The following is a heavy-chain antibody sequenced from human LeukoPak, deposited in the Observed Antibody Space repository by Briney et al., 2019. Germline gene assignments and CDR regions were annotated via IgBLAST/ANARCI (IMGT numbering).Heavy chain of an antibody. Sequence: SETLSLTCTVSGDSISSDYYYWGLIRQPPGKGLEWIANIYYSGSTYYNPSLKSRVTISVDTSKNQFSLKVTSVTAADTAVYYCATQVFGDFYMDVWGKGTTVTVSS. CDR1: GDSISSDYYY. J-gene: IGHJ6*03. D-gene: IGHD4-17*01. CDR3: ATQVFGDFYMDV. V-gene: IGHV4-39*01. CDR2: IYYSGST.